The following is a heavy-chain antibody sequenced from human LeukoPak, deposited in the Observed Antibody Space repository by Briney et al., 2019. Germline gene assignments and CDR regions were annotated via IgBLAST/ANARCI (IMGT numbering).Heavy chain of an antibody. V-gene: IGHV3-23*01. J-gene: IGHJ4*02. Sequence: GSLRLSCSASGFTFSSYAINWVRQAPGKRLEWFSAIRCTSPSTYFADSVKGRFTISRDNSKNTVYLQMNSLRAEDTAIYYCAKPNYSSGWYGDFDCWGQGTLVTVSS. CDR3: AKPNYSSGWYGDFDC. D-gene: IGHD6-19*01. CDR1: GFTFSSYA. CDR2: IRCTSPST.